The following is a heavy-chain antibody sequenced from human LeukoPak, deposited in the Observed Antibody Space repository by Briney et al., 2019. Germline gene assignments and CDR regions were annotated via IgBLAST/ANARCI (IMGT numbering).Heavy chain of an antibody. D-gene: IGHD6-13*01. CDR2: IKRDASEK. CDR3: AREAAGGTKGVSGTFDI. Sequence: PGGSLRLSCAASGFTFSSHGMSWVRQAPGKGLEWVASIKRDASEKYYVDSVKGRFTISRDNAKNSLYLQMNSLRAEDTAVYNCAREAAGGTKGVSGTFDIWGQGTMVTVSS. CDR1: GFTFSSHG. J-gene: IGHJ3*02. V-gene: IGHV3-7*01.